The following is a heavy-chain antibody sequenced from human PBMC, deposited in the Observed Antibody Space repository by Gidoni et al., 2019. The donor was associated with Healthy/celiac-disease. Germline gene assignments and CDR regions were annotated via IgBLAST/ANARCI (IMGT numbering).Heavy chain of an antibody. D-gene: IGHD3-3*01. V-gene: IGHV4-39*07. CDR2: IYYSGST. CDR1: GGSISSSSYY. J-gene: IGHJ6*02. Sequence: QLQLQESGPGLVKPSETLSLTCTVSGGSISSSSYYWGWIRQPPGKGLEWIGSIYYSGSTYYNPSLKSRVTISVDTSKNQFSLKLSSVTAADTAVYYCARDRELNYDFWSGQGYYYYGMDVWGQGTTVTVSS. CDR3: ARDRELNYDFWSGQGYYYYGMDV.